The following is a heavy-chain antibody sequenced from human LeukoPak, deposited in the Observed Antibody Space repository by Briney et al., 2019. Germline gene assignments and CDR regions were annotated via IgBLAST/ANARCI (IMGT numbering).Heavy chain of an antibody. Sequence: NPSETLSLTCAVYGGSFSGYYWSWIRQPPGKGLEWIGEINHSGSTNYNPSLKSRVTISVDTSKNQFSLKLSSVTAADTAVYYCARELAAADTFDYWGQGTLVTVSS. V-gene: IGHV4-34*01. CDR1: GGSFSGYY. CDR3: ARELAAADTFDY. J-gene: IGHJ4*02. CDR2: INHSGST. D-gene: IGHD6-13*01.